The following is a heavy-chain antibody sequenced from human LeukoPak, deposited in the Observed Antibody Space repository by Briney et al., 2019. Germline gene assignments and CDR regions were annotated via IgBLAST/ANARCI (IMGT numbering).Heavy chain of an antibody. CDR3: AGTDSSSHDY. J-gene: IGHJ4*02. D-gene: IGHD6-13*01. Sequence: GGSLRLSCAASGFTFRSYGMHWVRQAPGKGLEWVSFIRFDGTNKYYADSVKGRFTISRDNSKNTLYLQMNSLRAEDTAVYYCAGTDSSSHDYWGQGTLVTVSS. CDR1: GFTFRSYG. CDR2: IRFDGTNK. V-gene: IGHV3-30*02.